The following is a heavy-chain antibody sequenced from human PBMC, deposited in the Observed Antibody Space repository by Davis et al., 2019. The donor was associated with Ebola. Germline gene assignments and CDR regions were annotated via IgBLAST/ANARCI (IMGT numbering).Heavy chain of an antibody. CDR2: ISYDGSNK. J-gene: IGHJ4*02. CDR3: ARDLGPWELGGKLGY. D-gene: IGHD1-26*01. V-gene: IGHV3-30-3*01. Sequence: PGGSLRLSCAASGFTFSTYAIHWVRQAPGKGLEWEAVISYDGSNKYYADSVKGRFTISRDNSKNTLYLQMNSLRVEDTAVYYCARDLGPWELGGKLGYWGQGTLVTVSS. CDR1: GFTFSTYA.